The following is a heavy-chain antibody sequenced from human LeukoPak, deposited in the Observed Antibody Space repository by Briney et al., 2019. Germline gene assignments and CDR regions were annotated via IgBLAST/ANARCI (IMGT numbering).Heavy chain of an antibody. CDR2: ISGSGGST. Sequence: GGSLRLSCAASGFTFSSHAMSWVRQAPGKGLEWVSGISGSGGSTNYADSVKGRFTISRDNTKNTLYLQMDSLRAEDTAIYYCAIGPRQKRGLITYWGQGTLVTVSA. D-gene: IGHD3/OR15-3a*01. CDR3: AIGPRQKRGLITY. CDR1: GFTFSSHA. V-gene: IGHV3-23*01. J-gene: IGHJ4*02.